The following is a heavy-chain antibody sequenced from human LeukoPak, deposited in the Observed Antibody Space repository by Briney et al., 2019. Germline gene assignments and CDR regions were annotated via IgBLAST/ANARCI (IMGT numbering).Heavy chain of an antibody. CDR3: ARRPYSDTSGRLSDV. J-gene: IGHJ6*02. D-gene: IGHD3-22*01. CDR1: GFTFSSYW. CDR2: INHNGNVN. Sequence: GGSLRLSCAASGFTFSSYWMNWARQAPGKGLEWVASINHNGNVNYYVDSVKGRFTISRDNAKNSLYLQMSNLRDEDTAVYFCARRPYSDTSGRLSDVWGQGTTVTVSS. V-gene: IGHV3-7*01.